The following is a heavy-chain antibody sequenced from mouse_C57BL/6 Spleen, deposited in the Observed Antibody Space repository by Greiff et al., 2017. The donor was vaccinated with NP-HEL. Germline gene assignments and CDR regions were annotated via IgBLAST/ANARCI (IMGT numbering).Heavy chain of an antibody. Sequence: VQLQQSGAELVRPGTSVKVSCKASGYAFTNYLIEWVKQRPGQGLEWIGVINPGSGGTNYNEKFKGKATLTADKSSSTAYMQLSSLTSEDSAGDFCARSRDGYYAMDYWGQGTSVTVSS. V-gene: IGHV1-54*01. CDR3: ARSRDGYYAMDY. CDR2: INPGSGGT. J-gene: IGHJ4*01. CDR1: GYAFTNYL. D-gene: IGHD2-3*01.